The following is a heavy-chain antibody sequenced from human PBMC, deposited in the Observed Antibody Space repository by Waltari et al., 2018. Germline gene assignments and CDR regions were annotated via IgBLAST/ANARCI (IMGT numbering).Heavy chain of an antibody. CDR2: IWYDGSNK. CDR3: ARDQTERWLRTFDY. J-gene: IGHJ4*02. CDR1: GFTFRSYG. Sequence: QVQLVASGGGVVQPGRSLRLSCAASGFTFRSYGMHWVRQAPGKGLEWVAVIWYDGSNKYYADSVKGRFTISRDNSKNTLYLQMNSLRAEDTAVYYCARDQTERWLRTFDYWGQGTLVTVSS. V-gene: IGHV3-33*01. D-gene: IGHD5-12*01.